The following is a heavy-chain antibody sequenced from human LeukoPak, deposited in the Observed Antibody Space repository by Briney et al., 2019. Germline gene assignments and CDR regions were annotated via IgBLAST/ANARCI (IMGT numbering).Heavy chain of an antibody. D-gene: IGHD6-13*01. J-gene: IGHJ5*02. CDR3: ARDRDGSSRNWFDP. CDR1: GYTFSGYY. CDR2: INPNSGGT. V-gene: IGHV1-2*06. Sequence: ASVKVSCKASGYTFSGYYIHWVRQAPGQGLEWMGRINPNSGGTNYALKFQGRVTMTRDASITTAYMELSSLISDDTAVYYCARDRDGSSRNWFDPWGQGTLVTVSS.